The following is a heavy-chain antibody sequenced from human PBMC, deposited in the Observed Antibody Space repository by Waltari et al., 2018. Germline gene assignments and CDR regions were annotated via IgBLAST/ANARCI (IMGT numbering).Heavy chain of an antibody. CDR3: ARGYGYYYDSSGYYY. J-gene: IGHJ4*02. CDR1: GGYFRGSY. Sequence: QVQLQQWGAGLLKPSETLSLNCAVYGGYFRGSYWSWIRQPPGKGLEWIGEINHSGSTNYNPSLKSRVTISVDTSKNQFSLKLSSVTAADTAVYYCARGYGYYYDSSGYYYWGQGTLVTVSS. D-gene: IGHD3-22*01. V-gene: IGHV4-34*01. CDR2: INHSGST.